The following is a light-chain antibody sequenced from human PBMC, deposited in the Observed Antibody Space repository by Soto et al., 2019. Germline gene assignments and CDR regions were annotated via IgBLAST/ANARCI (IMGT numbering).Light chain of an antibody. CDR1: QSVSSY. J-gene: IGKJ5*01. Sequence: EIVLTQSPATLSLSPGERATLSCRASQSVSSYLAWYQQKPGQAPRLLIYGASSRAAGIPDRFSGSGSGTDFTLTITSLEPEDFAVYFCHQRYNWPRVTFGQGTRLEI. V-gene: IGKV3-11*01. CDR3: HQRYNWPRVT. CDR2: GAS.